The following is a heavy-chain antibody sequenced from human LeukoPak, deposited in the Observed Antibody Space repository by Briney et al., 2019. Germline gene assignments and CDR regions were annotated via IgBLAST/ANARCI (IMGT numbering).Heavy chain of an antibody. CDR3: ARHTRSGYSYGYED. V-gene: IGHV4-39*01. D-gene: IGHD5-18*01. J-gene: IGHJ4*02. Sequence: SETLSLTCTVSGGPISSSGFYWGWIRRPPGEGLEWIGSIHYTGSTYYNPSLKSRVTVSVDTSKNQFFLKVTSVTVADAAFYYCARHTRSGYSYGYEDWGQGTLVTVSS. CDR1: GGPISSSGFY. CDR2: IHYTGST.